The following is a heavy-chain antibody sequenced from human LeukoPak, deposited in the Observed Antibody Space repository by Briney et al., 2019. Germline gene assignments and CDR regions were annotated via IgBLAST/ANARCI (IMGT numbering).Heavy chain of an antibody. V-gene: IGHV3-30*02. D-gene: IGHD3-3*01. Sequence: GGSLRLSCSASGFNFASYGIHWVRRAPGKGREWVAFIREDGREPYYRDSVRGRFTISRDNAKHTLDLQMNSLPAEDTALYYCVKGDKFWSGYPTYFDYWGQGTLVTVSA. CDR3: VKGDKFWSGYPTYFDY. J-gene: IGHJ4*02. CDR2: IREDGREP. CDR1: GFNFASYG.